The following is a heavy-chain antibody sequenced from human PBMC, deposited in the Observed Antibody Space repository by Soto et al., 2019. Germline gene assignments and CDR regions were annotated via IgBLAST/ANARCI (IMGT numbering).Heavy chain of an antibody. CDR1: GFTFGDYA. V-gene: IGHV3-49*03. CDR3: TIFGVVIIPRSAYNWFDP. J-gene: IGHJ5*02. Sequence: GGSLRLSCTASGFTFGDYAMSWFRQAPEKGLEWVGFIRSKAYGGTTEYAASVKGRFTISRDDSKSIAYLQMNSLKTEDTAVYYCTIFGVVIIPRSAYNWFDPWGQGTLVTVSS. D-gene: IGHD3-3*01. CDR2: IRSKAYGGTT.